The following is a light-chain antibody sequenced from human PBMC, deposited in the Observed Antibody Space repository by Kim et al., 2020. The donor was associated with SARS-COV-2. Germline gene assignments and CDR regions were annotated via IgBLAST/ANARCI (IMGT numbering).Light chain of an antibody. CDR1: QSITAY. Sequence: SASVVDRVTLTCRASQSITAYLNWYQHNQGTAPRLLISAASNLQSGVPSRFSGRRSGTDFTLTISSLQPEDFATYYCQQSYSIPYTFGQGTKLEI. V-gene: IGKV1-39*01. CDR2: AAS. J-gene: IGKJ2*01. CDR3: QQSYSIPYT.